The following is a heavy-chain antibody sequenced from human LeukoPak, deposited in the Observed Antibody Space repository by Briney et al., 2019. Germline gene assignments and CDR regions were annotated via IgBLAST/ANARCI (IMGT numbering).Heavy chain of an antibody. CDR3: AHRRQAYGDPEYFQH. Sequence: SGPTLVKPTQTLTLTCTFSGFSLSTSGVGVGWIRQPPGKALEWLALSYWNDDKRYSPSLKSRLTITKDTSKNQVVLTMTNMDPVDTATYYCAHRRQAYGDPEYFQHWGQGTLVTVSS. D-gene: IGHD4-17*01. V-gene: IGHV2-5*01. CDR2: SYWNDDK. J-gene: IGHJ1*01. CDR1: GFSLSTSGVG.